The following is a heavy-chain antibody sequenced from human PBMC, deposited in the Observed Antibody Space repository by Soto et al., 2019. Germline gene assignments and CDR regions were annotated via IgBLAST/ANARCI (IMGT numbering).Heavy chain of an antibody. CDR2: IKHRGST. CDR3: VRGTSVVTTSLDY. D-gene: IGHD4-4*01. CDR1: GGSFSDFY. Sequence: QVQLQQWGAGLLKPSETLSLTCAVYGGSFSDFYLTWIRQPPGKGLEWIGQIKHRGSTNDNPSLKRRFTISGDTSKHQLSLKLSSVTAADTAVYYCVRGTSVVTTSLDYWGQGTLVTVSS. V-gene: IGHV4-34*01. J-gene: IGHJ4*02.